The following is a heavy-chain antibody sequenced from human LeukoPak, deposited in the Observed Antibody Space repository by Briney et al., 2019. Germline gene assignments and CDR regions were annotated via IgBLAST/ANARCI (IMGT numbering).Heavy chain of an antibody. V-gene: IGHV1-2*02. CDR2: INPNSGGT. Sequence: ASVQVSFQASGYTFTCYYMHWVRPAPGQGLEWMGWINPNSGGTNYAQKFQGRVTMTRDTSISTAYMELSRLRSDDTAVYYCARDGDILTGYYVDYWGQGTLVTVSS. CDR1: GYTFTCYY. D-gene: IGHD3-9*01. CDR3: ARDGDILTGYYVDY. J-gene: IGHJ4*02.